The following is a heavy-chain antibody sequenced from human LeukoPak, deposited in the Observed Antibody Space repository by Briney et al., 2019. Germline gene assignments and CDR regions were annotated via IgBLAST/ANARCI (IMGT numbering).Heavy chain of an antibody. Sequence: SGTLSLTCTVSGGSISSSSYYWGWIRQPPGKGLEWIGSIYYSGSTYYNPSLKSRVTISVDTSKNQFSLKLSSVTAADTAVYYCARDDDYSNYRWFDPWGQGTLVTVSS. V-gene: IGHV4-39*07. J-gene: IGHJ5*02. CDR1: GGSISSSSYY. CDR2: IYYSGST. D-gene: IGHD4-11*01. CDR3: ARDDDYSNYRWFDP.